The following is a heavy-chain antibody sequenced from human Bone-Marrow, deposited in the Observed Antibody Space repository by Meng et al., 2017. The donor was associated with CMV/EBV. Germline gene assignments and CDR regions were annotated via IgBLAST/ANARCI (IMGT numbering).Heavy chain of an antibody. D-gene: IGHD2-2*01. CDR1: GFTFSSYA. V-gene: IGHV3-23*01. CDR2: ISGSGGST. J-gene: IGHJ4*02. Sequence: GEPPKISCAASGFTFSSYAMGWVRQAPGKGLEWVSAISGSGGSTYYADSVKGRFTISRDNSKDTLYLQMSSLRAEDRAVYYCATDRAIVVVPAAKGELFGYWGQGTLVTVPS. CDR3: ATDRAIVVVPAAKGELFGY.